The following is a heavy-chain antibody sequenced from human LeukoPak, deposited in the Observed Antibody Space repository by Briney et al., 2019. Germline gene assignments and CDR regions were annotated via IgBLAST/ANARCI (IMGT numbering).Heavy chain of an antibody. J-gene: IGHJ4*02. CDR3: AKDPVLRYFDWLLYWDY. D-gene: IGHD3-9*01. Sequence: GGSLRLSCAASGFTFSSYAMSWVRQAPGKGLEWVSAISGSGGSTYYADSVKGRFTISRDNSKNTLYLQMNSLRAEDTAVYYCAKDPVLRYFDWLLYWDYWGQGTPVTVSS. CDR2: ISGSGGST. CDR1: GFTFSSYA. V-gene: IGHV3-23*01.